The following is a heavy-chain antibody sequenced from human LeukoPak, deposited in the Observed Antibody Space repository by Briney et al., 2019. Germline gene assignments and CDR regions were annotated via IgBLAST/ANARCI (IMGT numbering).Heavy chain of an antibody. D-gene: IGHD3-22*01. Sequence: GGSLRLSCAASGFTFSNAWMSWVRQAPGKGLEWVGRIKSRTDGGTTDYAAPVKGRFTISRDDSKNTLYLQMNSLKTEDTAVYYCTTSGNPYYYDSSGYLFRRDWGQGTLVTVSS. CDR1: GFTFSNAW. V-gene: IGHV3-15*01. J-gene: IGHJ4*02. CDR3: TTSGNPYYYDSSGYLFRRD. CDR2: IKSRTDGGTT.